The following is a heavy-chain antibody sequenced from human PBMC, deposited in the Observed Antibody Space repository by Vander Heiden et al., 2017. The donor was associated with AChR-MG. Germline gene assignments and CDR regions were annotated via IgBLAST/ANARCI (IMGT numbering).Heavy chain of an antibody. CDR1: GFTFSKYS. Sequence: EVQVVESGGGLVKPGGSLRLSCAASGFTFSKYSMNWVRQSPGKGLEWVSSISSYGDYIYYADSVKGRFTISRDNAKNSLYLQMDSLRAEDTAVYDCARDYRSGTYGREVWGQGTKGTVSS. CDR3: ARDYRSGTYGREV. V-gene: IGHV3-21*01. CDR2: ISSYGDYI. D-gene: IGHD3-10*01. J-gene: IGHJ6*02.